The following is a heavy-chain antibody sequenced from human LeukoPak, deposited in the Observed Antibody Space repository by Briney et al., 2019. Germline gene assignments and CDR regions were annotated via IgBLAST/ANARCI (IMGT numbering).Heavy chain of an antibody. CDR2: ISSSGSII. Sequence: GGSLRLSCGASGFTFSRYEMNWVRQAPGKGLEVISYISSSGSIIYYADSVKGRFTISRDNAKNSLYLQMNSLRGEDTAVYYCTQGMIHDSSSYWHQHWGQGTLVTVSS. D-gene: IGHD3-22*01. V-gene: IGHV3-48*03. J-gene: IGHJ1*01. CDR1: GFTFSRYE. CDR3: TQGMIHDSSSYWHQH.